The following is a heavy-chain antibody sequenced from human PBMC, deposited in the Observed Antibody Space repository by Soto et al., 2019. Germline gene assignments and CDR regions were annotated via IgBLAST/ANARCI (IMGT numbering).Heavy chain of an antibody. CDR1: GGSITSSNW. Sequence: PSETLSLTCAVSGGSITSSNWWSWVRQPPGKGLEWIGEIFHSGSTNYNPSLKSRVTISVDKSKNQFSLKLSSVTAADTAVYYCARGKGIYYHTDYYYGMDVWGQGTTVTVSS. V-gene: IGHV4-4*02. CDR3: ARGKGIYYHTDYYYGMDV. CDR2: IFHSGST. J-gene: IGHJ6*02. D-gene: IGHD3-22*01.